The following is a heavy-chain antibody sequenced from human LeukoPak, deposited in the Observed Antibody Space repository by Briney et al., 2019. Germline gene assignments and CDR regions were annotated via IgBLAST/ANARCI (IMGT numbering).Heavy chain of an antibody. CDR3: ARDSSSWEGGAFDI. CDR1: GGTFSSYA. Sequence: SVKVSCKASGGTFSSYAISWVRQAPGQGLEWMGRIIPILGTANYAQKFQGRVTITTDESTSTAYMELSSLRSEDTAVYYCARDSSSWEGGAFDIWGQGTMVTVSS. CDR2: IIPILGTA. V-gene: IGHV1-69*05. D-gene: IGHD6-13*01. J-gene: IGHJ3*02.